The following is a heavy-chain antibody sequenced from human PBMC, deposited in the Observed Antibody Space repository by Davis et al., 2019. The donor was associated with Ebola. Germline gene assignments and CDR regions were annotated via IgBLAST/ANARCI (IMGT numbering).Heavy chain of an antibody. V-gene: IGHV3-9*01. CDR2: ISWNSGSI. CDR3: AKDIQYQLLTGGAFDI. CDR1: GFTFDDYA. Sequence: GGSLRLSCAASGFTFDDYAMHWARQAPGKGLEWVSGISWNSGSIGYADSVKGRFTISRDNAKNSLYLQMNSLRAEDTALYYCAKDIQYQLLTGGAFDIWGQGTMVTVSS. D-gene: IGHD2-2*01. J-gene: IGHJ3*02.